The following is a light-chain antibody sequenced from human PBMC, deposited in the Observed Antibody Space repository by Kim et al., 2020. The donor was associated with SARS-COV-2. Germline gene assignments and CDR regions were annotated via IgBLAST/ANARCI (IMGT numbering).Light chain of an antibody. J-gene: IGLJ3*02. V-gene: IGLV4-69*01. Sequence: ASVNLTCTLSSGHSNYAISWHQQQPGRGPRYVMKLTSDGSRNKGDGIPDRFSGSSSGAVRYLTISRLQSEDEADYYCQTWGTGIWVFGGGTQLTVL. CDR3: QTWGTGIWV. CDR2: LTSDGSR. CDR1: SGHSNYA.